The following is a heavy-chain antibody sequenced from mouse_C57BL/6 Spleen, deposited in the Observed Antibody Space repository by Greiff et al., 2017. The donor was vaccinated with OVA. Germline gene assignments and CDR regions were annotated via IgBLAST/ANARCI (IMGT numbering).Heavy chain of an antibody. D-gene: IGHD2-5*01. CDR1: GFNITDYY. V-gene: IGHV14-2*01. CDR3: TRSLYYSNPHAMDY. CDR2: FDPEDGET. Sequence: EVQLQQSGAELVKPGASVKLSCTASGFNITDYYMHWVQQRTEQGLEWIGRFDPEDGETKYAPNFTGKATITADTSSNTVYLQLDIQTSEDTAVYYCTRSLYYSNPHAMDYWGQGTSVTVSS. J-gene: IGHJ4*01.